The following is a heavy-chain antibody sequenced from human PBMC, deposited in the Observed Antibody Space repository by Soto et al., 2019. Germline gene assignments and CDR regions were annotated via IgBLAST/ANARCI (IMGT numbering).Heavy chain of an antibody. D-gene: IGHD1-1*01. CDR2: ISYDGNNK. CDR1: GFTFSSYG. J-gene: IGHJ4*02. Sequence: QVQLVESGGGVVQPGRSLRLSCAASGFTFSSYGLHWVRQAPGKGLEWVAVISYDGNNKYYADSVKGRFTISRDNSKNTLYLQMNRLRAEDTAVYYCAKSVYNWNDGFFDYWGQGTLVTVSS. V-gene: IGHV3-30*18. CDR3: AKSVYNWNDGFFDY.